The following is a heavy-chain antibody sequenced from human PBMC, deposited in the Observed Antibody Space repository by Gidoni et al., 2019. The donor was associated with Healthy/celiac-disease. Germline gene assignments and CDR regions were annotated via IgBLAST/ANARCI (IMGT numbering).Heavy chain of an antibody. V-gene: IGHV3-73*01. D-gene: IGHD3-22*01. Sequence: EVQLVASGGGLVQPWGSLKLSCAASQFTFSGSACLWLRQASGKGLEWVGRIRSKANSDATAYAASVKGRYTISRNDSKNTAYLQMNSLKTEDTAVYYCGGESYYDSSGYYYYYGMDVWGQGTTVTVSS. J-gene: IGHJ6*02. CDR1: QFTFSGSA. CDR3: GGESYYDSSGYYYYYGMDV. CDR2: IRSKANSDAT.